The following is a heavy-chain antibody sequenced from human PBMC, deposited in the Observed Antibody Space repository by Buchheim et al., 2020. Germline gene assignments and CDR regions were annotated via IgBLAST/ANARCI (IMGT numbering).Heavy chain of an antibody. D-gene: IGHD3-3*01. CDR3: ARDLKSYDFWSGYLEYNWFDP. Sequence: QVQLQESGPGLVKPSETLSLTCTVSGGSISSYYWSWIRQPPGKGLEWIGYIYYSGSTNYNPSLKSRVTISVDKSKNQFSLKLSSVTAADTAVYYCARDLKSYDFWSGYLEYNWFDPWGQGTL. CDR2: IYYSGST. CDR1: GGSISSYY. J-gene: IGHJ5*02. V-gene: IGHV4-59*01.